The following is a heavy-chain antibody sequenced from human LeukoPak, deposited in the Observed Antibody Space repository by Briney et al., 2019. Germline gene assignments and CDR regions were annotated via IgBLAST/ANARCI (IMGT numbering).Heavy chain of an antibody. CDR3: ARLAYGANYIDY. CDR2: ISAHNGNT. V-gene: IGHV1-18*01. D-gene: IGHD4-17*01. J-gene: IGHJ4*02. CDR1: GYTFTNYD. Sequence: ASVKVSCKASGYTFTNYDINWVRQAPGQGLERMGWISAHNGNTNYAQKLQGRVTMTTDTSTSTAYMEMRSLRSDDTAVYYCARLAYGANYIDYWGQGTLVTVSS.